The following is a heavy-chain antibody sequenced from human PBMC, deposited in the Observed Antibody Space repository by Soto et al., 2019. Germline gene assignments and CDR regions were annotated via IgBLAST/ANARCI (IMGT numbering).Heavy chain of an antibody. Sequence: QLQLQESGSGLVKPSQTLSLTCAVSGGSISSGGYSWSWIRQPPGKGLEWIGYIYHSGSTYYNPALXSXXAISVDRSTNWSSLTVSSVVAADAAVSYCARVPDRWGQGTRVTVSS. J-gene: IGHJ5*02. CDR2: IYHSGST. CDR3: ARVPDR. V-gene: IGHV4-30-2*01. CDR1: GGSISSGGYS.